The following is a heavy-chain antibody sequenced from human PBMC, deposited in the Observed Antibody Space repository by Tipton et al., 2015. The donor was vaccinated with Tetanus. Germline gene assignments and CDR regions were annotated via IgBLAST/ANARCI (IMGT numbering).Heavy chain of an antibody. CDR2: ISYDGSSE. J-gene: IGHJ4*02. Sequence: SLRLPCAASGFTFSSYGMHWVRQAPGKGLEWVAVISYDGSSEYYADSVKGRFTISRDNSKNTLFLQMSSLRPEDTALYYCARDPNSSGWYPAYFDLWGQGTLVTVSS. D-gene: IGHD6-19*01. V-gene: IGHV3-30*03. CDR3: ARDPNSSGWYPAYFDL. CDR1: GFTFSSYG.